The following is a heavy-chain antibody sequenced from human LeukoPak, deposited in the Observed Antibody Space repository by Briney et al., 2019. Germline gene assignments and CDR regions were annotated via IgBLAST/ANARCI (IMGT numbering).Heavy chain of an antibody. CDR3: ARGFPLAAN. Sequence: SETLSLTCTVSGGSISSSSYYWGWIRQPPGKGLEWIGEINHSGSTNYNPSLKSRVTISVDTSKNQFSLKLSSVTAADTAVYYCARGFPLAANWGQGTLVTVSS. CDR2: INHSGST. V-gene: IGHV4-39*07. CDR1: GGSISSSSYY. D-gene: IGHD6-13*01. J-gene: IGHJ4*02.